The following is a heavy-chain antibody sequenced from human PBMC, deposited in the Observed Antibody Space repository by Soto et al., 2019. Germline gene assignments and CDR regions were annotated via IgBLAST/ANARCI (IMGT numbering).Heavy chain of an antibody. CDR3: AGGDCGSTSCPFDY. CDR1: GGTFSSYA. D-gene: IGHD2-2*01. CDR2: IIPIFGTA. J-gene: IGHJ4*02. Sequence: QVQLVQSGAEVKKPGSSVKVSCKASGGTFSSYAISWVRQAPGQGLEWMGGIIPIFGTANYAQKFQGRVTITADESTSTAYMGLSSLRSEDTAVYYCAGGDCGSTSCPFDYWGQGSLVTVSS. V-gene: IGHV1-69*01.